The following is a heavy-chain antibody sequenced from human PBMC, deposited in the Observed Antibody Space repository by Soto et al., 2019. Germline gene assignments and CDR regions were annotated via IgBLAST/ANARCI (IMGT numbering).Heavy chain of an antibody. CDR3: ARDSLDRGDGFDI. Sequence: PGGSLRLSCAASGFTFSSYNMNWVRQAPGKGLEWVSSISSSSSYIYYADSVKGRFTISRDNAKNSLYLQMNSLRAEDTAVYYWARDSLDRGDGFDIWGQVTMGTVSS. CDR1: GFTFSSYN. J-gene: IGHJ3*02. CDR2: ISSSSSYI. D-gene: IGHD3-16*01. V-gene: IGHV3-21*01.